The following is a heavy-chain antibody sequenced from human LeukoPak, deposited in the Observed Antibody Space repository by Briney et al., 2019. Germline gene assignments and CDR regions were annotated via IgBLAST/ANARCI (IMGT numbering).Heavy chain of an antibody. CDR3: ARRIAVAGTDY. CDR1: GGSFSVYY. Sequence: PSETLSLTCAVYGGSFSVYYWSWIRQPPGKGLEWIGEINHSGSTNYNPSLKSRVTISVDTSKNQFSLKLSSVTAADTAVYYCARRIAVAGTDYWGQGTLVTVSS. CDR2: INHSGST. V-gene: IGHV4-34*01. D-gene: IGHD6-19*01. J-gene: IGHJ4*02.